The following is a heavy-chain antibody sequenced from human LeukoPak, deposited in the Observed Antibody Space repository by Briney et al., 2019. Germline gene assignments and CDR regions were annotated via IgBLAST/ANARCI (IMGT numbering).Heavy chain of an antibody. V-gene: IGHV3-30-3*01. CDR3: ARARSGRTPLDY. D-gene: IGHD3-10*01. CDR2: ISYDGSNK. Sequence: GSLRLFCAASGFTFSSYAMHWVRQAPGKGLEGVAVISYDGSNKYYADSVKGRFTISRDNSKNTLYLQMNSLRAEDTAVYYCARARSGRTPLDYWGQGTLVTVSS. J-gene: IGHJ4*02. CDR1: GFTFSSYA.